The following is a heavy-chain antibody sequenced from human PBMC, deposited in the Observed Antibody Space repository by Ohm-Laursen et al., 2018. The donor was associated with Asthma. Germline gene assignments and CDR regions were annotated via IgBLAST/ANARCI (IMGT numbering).Heavy chain of an antibody. Sequence: ASVKVSCKASGGTFSSYAISWVRQAPGQGLEWMGGIIPIFGTANYAQKFQGRVTITADESTSTAYMELSRLRSDDTAVYYCARGPFDSSAYYFDYWGQGTLVTVSS. CDR2: IIPIFGTA. CDR3: ARGPFDSSAYYFDY. CDR1: GGTFSSYA. J-gene: IGHJ4*02. V-gene: IGHV1-69*13. D-gene: IGHD3-22*01.